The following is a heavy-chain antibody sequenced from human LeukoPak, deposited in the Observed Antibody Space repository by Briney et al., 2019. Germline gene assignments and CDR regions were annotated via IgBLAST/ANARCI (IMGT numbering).Heavy chain of an antibody. V-gene: IGHV1-2*02. CDR2: INPNSGGT. CDR3: ARGSDDFWSGYSPSY. Sequence: ASVKVSCKASGYTFTGYYMHWVRQAPGHGHEWMGWINPNSGGTNYAQKFQSRVTMTRDTSISTAYMELSRLRSDDTAVYYCARGSDDFWSGYSPSYWGQGTLVTVSS. D-gene: IGHD3-3*01. CDR1: GYTFTGYY. J-gene: IGHJ4*02.